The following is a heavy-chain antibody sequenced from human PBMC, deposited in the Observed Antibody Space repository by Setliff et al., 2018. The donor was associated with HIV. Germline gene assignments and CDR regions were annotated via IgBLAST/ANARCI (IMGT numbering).Heavy chain of an antibody. Sequence: SETLSLTCTVSGGSISSSSYYWGWIRQPPGKGLGWIGNIYYSGTTYDNPSLKSRITISVDTSKHQFSLKLSSVTAADTAVYYCARTRGYTYGYIDSWAQGTLVTVSS. D-gene: IGHD5-18*01. CDR1: GGSISSSSYY. V-gene: IGHV4-39*07. J-gene: IGHJ4*02. CDR2: IYYSGTT. CDR3: ARTRGYTYGYIDS.